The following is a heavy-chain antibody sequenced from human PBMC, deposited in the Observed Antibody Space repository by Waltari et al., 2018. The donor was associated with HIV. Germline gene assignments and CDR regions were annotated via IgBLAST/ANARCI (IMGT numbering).Heavy chain of an antibody. V-gene: IGHV3-23*01. CDR3: AKSMRDLRPSAFDV. J-gene: IGHJ3*01. CDR1: GFNFSNFA. D-gene: IGHD2-8*01. CDR2: LSGSGSTT. Sequence: VQLLESGVGLVQPGGSLRLACAAYGFNFSNFAMRWVRQAPVKGPEWVSALSGSGSTTSYADYVKGRFTISRDFSNNTLFLQMNNLRAEDTAVYFCAKSMRDLRPSAFDVWGQGTMVAISS.